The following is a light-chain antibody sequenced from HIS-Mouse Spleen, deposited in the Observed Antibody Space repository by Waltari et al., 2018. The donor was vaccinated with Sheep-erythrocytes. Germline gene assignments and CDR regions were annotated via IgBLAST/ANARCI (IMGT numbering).Light chain of an antibody. V-gene: IGKV1D-13*01. CDR2: DAS. J-gene: IGKJ1*01. CDR3: QQFNNYPRT. Sequence: IQLTQSPSFLSASVGDRVTITCRASQGISSALAWYQQKPGKAPKLLIYDASSLESVVPSRFSGSGSGTDFTLTISSLQPEDFATYYCQQFNNYPRTFGQGTKVEIK. CDR1: QGISSA.